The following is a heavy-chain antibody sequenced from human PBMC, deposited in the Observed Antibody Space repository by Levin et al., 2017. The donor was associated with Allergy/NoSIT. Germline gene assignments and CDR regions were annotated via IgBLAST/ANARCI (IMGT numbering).Heavy chain of an antibody. CDR2: ISYDGSNK. CDR1: GFTFSSYA. J-gene: IGHJ6*02. V-gene: IGHV3-30-3*01. D-gene: IGHD6-6*01. Sequence: GGSLRLSCAASGFTFSSYAMHWVRQAPGKGLEWVAVISYDGSNKYYADSVKGRFTISRDNSKNTLYLQMNSLRAEDTAVYYCARVVDSSSLYYYYYGMDVWGQGTTVTVSS. CDR3: ARVVDSSSLYYYYYGMDV.